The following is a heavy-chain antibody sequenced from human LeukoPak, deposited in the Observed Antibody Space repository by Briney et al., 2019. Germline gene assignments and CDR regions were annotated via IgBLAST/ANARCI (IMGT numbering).Heavy chain of an antibody. CDR1: GFTFSSYE. D-gene: IGHD3-22*01. Sequence: GGSLRLSCAASGFTFSSYEMNWVRQAPGKGLEWVPYISSSGSTIYYADSVKGRFTISRDNAKNSLYLQMNSLRAKDTAVYYCARDNYYYDSSGYDFYWGQGTLVTVSS. CDR3: ARDNYYYDSSGYDFY. J-gene: IGHJ4*02. V-gene: IGHV3-48*03. CDR2: ISSSGSTI.